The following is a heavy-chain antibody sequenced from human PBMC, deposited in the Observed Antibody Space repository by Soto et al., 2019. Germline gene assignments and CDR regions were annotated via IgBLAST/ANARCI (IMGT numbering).Heavy chain of an antibody. Sequence: ASVKVSCKASGYTFTSYGISWVRQAPGQGLEWMGWISAYNGNTNYAQKLQGRVTMTTDTSTSTAYMELRSLRSDDTAVYYCARAPMVVAAIYYYYYYMDVWGKGTTVTVSS. J-gene: IGHJ6*03. D-gene: IGHD2-15*01. V-gene: IGHV1-18*01. CDR2: ISAYNGNT. CDR3: ARAPMVVAAIYYYYYYMDV. CDR1: GYTFTSYG.